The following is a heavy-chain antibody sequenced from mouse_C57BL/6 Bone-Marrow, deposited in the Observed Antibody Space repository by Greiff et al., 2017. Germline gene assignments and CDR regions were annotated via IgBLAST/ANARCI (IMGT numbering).Heavy chain of an antibody. CDR3: ARGTTVVDYYAMDY. J-gene: IGHJ4*01. V-gene: IGHV5-4*01. D-gene: IGHD1-1*01. Sequence: EVQRVESGGGLVKPGGSLKLSCAASGFTFSSYAMSCVRQTPDKRLEWVATISDGGSYTYYPDTVKGRFTITRNNAKNNLYLQMGHLKSEDTAMYYSARGTTVVDYYAMDYWCEGTSVTVSS. CDR1: GFTFSSYA. CDR2: ISDGGSYT.